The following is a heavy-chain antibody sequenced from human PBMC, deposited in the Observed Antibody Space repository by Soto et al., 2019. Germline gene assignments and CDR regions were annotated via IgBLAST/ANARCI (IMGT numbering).Heavy chain of an antibody. J-gene: IGHJ4*02. CDR3: AKPRTGGRWHQYYFEH. CDR2: ISGSGEKT. CDR1: GFLFSSHA. D-gene: IGHD6-25*01. Sequence: EVQVLESGGGLVQPGGSLRLSCVASGFLFSSHAMSWVRQGPGKGLEWVSGISGSGEKTYYADSGKGRVTISRDNSKNTLYLQVNGMRAEDTAIYHGAKPRTGGRWHQYYFEHWGKGTLITVSS. V-gene: IGHV3-23*01.